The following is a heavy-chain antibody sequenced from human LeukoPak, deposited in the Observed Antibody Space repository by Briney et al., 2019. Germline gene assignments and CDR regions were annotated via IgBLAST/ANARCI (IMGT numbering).Heavy chain of an antibody. CDR1: GGSISSSSYY. CDR2: IYYSGST. V-gene: IGHV4-39*07. CDR3: ARATPNYDFWSGYTDWFDP. D-gene: IGHD3-3*01. Sequence: PSETLSLTCTVSGGSISSSSYYWGWIRQPPGKGLEWIGSIYYSGSTYYNPSLKSRVTISVDTSKNQFSLKLSSVTAADTAVYYCARATPNYDFWSGYTDWFDPWGQGTLVTVSS. J-gene: IGHJ5*02.